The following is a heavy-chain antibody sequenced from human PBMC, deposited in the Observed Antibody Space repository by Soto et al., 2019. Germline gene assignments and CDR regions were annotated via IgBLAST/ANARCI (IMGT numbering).Heavy chain of an antibody. J-gene: IGHJ5*02. Sequence: QVQLQESGPGLVKPSQTLSLTCTVSGGSISSGGYYWSWIRQHPGKGLEWIGYIYYSGSTYYNPSRXRXXTIAVDTAKTQSSLRRSSVTAADTAVYYCARSVTPWGQGTLVTVSS. D-gene: IGHD3-10*01. CDR3: ARSVTP. V-gene: IGHV4-31*03. CDR2: IYYSGST. CDR1: GGSISSGGYY.